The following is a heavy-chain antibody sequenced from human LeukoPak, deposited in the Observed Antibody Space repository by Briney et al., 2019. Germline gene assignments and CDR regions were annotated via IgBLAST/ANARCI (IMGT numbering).Heavy chain of an antibody. D-gene: IGHD2-15*01. CDR2: IYHSGST. V-gene: IGHV4-30-2*01. Sequence: SETLSLTCAASGGSISSGGYSWSWIRQPPGQGLEWIGYIYHSGSTYYNLSLKSRVTISVDRSKNQFSLKLSSVTAADTAVYYCARADSRYFDYWGQGTLVTVSS. CDR3: ARADSRYFDY. J-gene: IGHJ4*02. CDR1: GGSISSGGYS.